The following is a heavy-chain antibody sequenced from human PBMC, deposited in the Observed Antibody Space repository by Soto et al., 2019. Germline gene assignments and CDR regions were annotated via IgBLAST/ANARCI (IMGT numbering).Heavy chain of an antibody. Sequence: QVQLVQSGAEVKKPGASVKVSCKASGYTFSSFGITWVRQAPGHGLEWMGWISAHNGDTQYAQKYQGRVNLTTDTSPNTAPMELRSLRSDDTAVDSWVRGGDSYGVAYWGQGTLIIVSS. CDR2: ISAHNGDT. V-gene: IGHV1-18*01. CDR3: VRGGDSYGVAY. CDR1: GYTFSSFG. D-gene: IGHD5-18*01. J-gene: IGHJ4*02.